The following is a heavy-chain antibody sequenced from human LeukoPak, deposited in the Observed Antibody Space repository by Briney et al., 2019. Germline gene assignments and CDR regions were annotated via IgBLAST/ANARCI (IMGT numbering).Heavy chain of an antibody. CDR2: IFSSSTYI. J-gene: IGHJ4*02. V-gene: IGHV3-21*03. D-gene: IGHD2/OR15-2a*01. Sequence: GGSLRLSCAASGFTFNTYSMNWVRQAPGKGLEWVSFIFSSSTYIYYTDSVKGRFTISRDNARNSLYLQMDNLRAEDTGVYYCARDFYDGFALDYWGQGTLVTVSS. CDR1: GFTFNTYS. CDR3: ARDFYDGFALDY.